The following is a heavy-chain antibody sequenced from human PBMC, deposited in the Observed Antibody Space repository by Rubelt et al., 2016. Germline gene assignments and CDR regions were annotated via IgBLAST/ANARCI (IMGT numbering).Heavy chain of an antibody. CDR3: AKSPEIVATAFDD. CDR1: GFTFSSYA. J-gene: IGHJ4*02. V-gene: IGHV3-30*04. CDR2: ISYDGSNK. D-gene: IGHD5-12*01. Sequence: EPGGGVVQPGRSLRLSCAASGFTFSSYAMHWVRQAPGKGLEWVAVISYDGSNKYYADSVKGRFTISRDNSKNTLYLQMNSLRAEDTAVYYCAKSPEIVATAFDDWGQGTLVTVSS.